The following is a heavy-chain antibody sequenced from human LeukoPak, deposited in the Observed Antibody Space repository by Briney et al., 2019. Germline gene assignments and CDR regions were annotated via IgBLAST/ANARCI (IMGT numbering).Heavy chain of an antibody. CDR1: GFTFSSYA. J-gene: IGHJ4*02. D-gene: IGHD2-15*01. CDR2: ISGSGGST. Sequence: GGSLRLSCAASGFTFSSYAMSWVRQAPGKGLEWVSAISGSGGSTYYADSVKGRFTISRDNSKNTLYLQMNSLRAEDTAVYNCAKDRVWYCSGGSCYDYWGQGTLVTVSS. V-gene: IGHV3-23*01. CDR3: AKDRVWYCSGGSCYDY.